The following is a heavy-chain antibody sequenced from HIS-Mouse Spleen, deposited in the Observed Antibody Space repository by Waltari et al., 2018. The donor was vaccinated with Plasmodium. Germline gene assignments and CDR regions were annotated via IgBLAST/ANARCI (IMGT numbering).Heavy chain of an antibody. V-gene: IGHV4-34*01. D-gene: IGHD6-19*01. CDR1: GASFSGSY. J-gene: IGHJ4*02. Sequence: QVQLRQWVAGLLKHSETLSLTCAVYGASFSGSYWSWIRQTPGKGLEWIGEINHSGSTNYNPSLKSRVTISVDTSKNQFSLKLSSVTAADTAVYYCARGPGYSSGWYYFDYWGQGTLVTVSS. CDR2: INHSGST. CDR3: ARGPGYSSGWYYFDY.